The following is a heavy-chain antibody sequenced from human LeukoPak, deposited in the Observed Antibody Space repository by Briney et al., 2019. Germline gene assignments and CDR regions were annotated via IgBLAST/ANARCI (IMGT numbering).Heavy chain of an antibody. D-gene: IGHD5-18*01. CDR1: GGSISSSSYY. V-gene: IGHV4-39*01. J-gene: IGHJ4*02. Sequence: TSETLSLTCTGSGGSISSSSYYWGWIRQPPGKGLEWIGSIYYSGSTYYNPSLKSRVTISVDTSKNQFSLKLSSVTAADTAVYYCATAIPGWSYFDYWGQGTLVTVSS. CDR2: IYYSGST. CDR3: ATAIPGWSYFDY.